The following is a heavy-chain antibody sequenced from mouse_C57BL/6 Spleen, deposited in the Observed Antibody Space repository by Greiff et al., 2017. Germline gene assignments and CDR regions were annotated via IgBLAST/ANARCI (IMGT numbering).Heavy chain of an antibody. D-gene: IGHD2-3*01. CDR1: GYTFTSYG. Sequence: VKLQESGAELARPGASVKLSCKASGYTFTSYGISWVKQRTGQGLEWIGEIYPRSGNTYYNEKFKGKATLTADKSSSTAYMELRSLTSEDSAVYFCARGDYDGYPAWFAYWGQGTLVTVSA. V-gene: IGHV1-81*01. CDR3: ARGDYDGYPAWFAY. J-gene: IGHJ3*01. CDR2: IYPRSGNT.